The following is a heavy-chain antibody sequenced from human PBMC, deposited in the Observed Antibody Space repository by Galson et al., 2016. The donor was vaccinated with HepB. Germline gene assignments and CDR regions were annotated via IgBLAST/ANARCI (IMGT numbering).Heavy chain of an antibody. D-gene: IGHD6-13*01. CDR3: ARAPTAGNFEYLQH. Sequence: SLRLSCAASGFTFSDYYMSWIRQAPGKGLEWVSYISSSSSYTNYADSVKGRFTISRDNAKNSLFLQMNSLRAEDTALYYCARAPTAGNFEYLQHWGRGTLVTVSS. J-gene: IGHJ1*01. CDR1: GFTFSDYY. V-gene: IGHV3-11*06. CDR2: ISSSSSYT.